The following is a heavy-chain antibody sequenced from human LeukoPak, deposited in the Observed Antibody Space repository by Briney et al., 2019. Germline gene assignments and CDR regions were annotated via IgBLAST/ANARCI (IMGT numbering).Heavy chain of an antibody. D-gene: IGHD5-18*01. CDR1: GGSFSGYH. CDR3: ALNYGDTATNWFDP. J-gene: IGHJ5*02. Sequence: SETLSLTCAVYGGSFSGYHWSWIRQPPGKGLEWIGEINHSGSTNYNPSLKSRVTISVDTSKNQFSLKLSSVTAADTAVYYCALNYGDTATNWFDPWGQGTLVTVSS. V-gene: IGHV4-34*01. CDR2: INHSGST.